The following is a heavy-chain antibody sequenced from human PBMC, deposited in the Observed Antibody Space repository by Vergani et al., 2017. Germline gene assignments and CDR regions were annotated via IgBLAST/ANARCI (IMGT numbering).Heavy chain of an antibody. Sequence: QVQLVQSGAEVKKPGSSVKVSCKASGGTFSSYTISWVRQAPGQGLEWMGRIIPILGIANYAQKFQGRVTITADKSTSTAYMELSSLRSEDTAVYYCVRSSSAPYYMDVWGKGTTGTVSS. CDR1: GGTFSSYT. CDR3: VRSSSAPYYMDV. V-gene: IGHV1-69*02. D-gene: IGHD6-6*01. J-gene: IGHJ6*03. CDR2: IIPILGIA.